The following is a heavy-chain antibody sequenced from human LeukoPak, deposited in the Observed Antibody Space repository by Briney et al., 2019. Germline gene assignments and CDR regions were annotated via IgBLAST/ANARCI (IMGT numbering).Heavy chain of an antibody. CDR1: GGSISSYY. J-gene: IGHJ6*03. CDR3: ARVGSSSSWGYYYYYMDV. Sequence: SETLSLTCTDSGGSISSYYWSWIRQPAGKGLEWIGRIYTSGSTNYNPSLKSRVTMSVDTSKNQFSPTLSSVTAADTAVYYCARVGSSSSWGYYYYYMDVWGKGTTVTVSS. D-gene: IGHD6-6*01. V-gene: IGHV4-4*07. CDR2: IYTSGST.